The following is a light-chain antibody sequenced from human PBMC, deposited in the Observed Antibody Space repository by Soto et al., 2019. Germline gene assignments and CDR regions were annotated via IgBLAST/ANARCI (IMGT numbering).Light chain of an antibody. CDR2: DAS. V-gene: IGKV3-11*01. CDR1: QSVRSS. CDR3: QQRSSWPWT. Sequence: EILLTQSPATLSLSPGERATLSCRASQSVRSSLAWYQQKPGQAPRLLIYDASTRATGIPGRFSGSGSGTDFTLTISNLEPEDCAVYCCQQRSSWPWTFGQGAKVEIK. J-gene: IGKJ1*01.